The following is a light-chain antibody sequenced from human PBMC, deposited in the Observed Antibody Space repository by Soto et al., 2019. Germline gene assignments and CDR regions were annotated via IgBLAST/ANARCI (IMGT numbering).Light chain of an antibody. CDR2: EVS. V-gene: IGLV2-8*01. CDR3: SSFAGINNLV. CDR1: SSDVGGYNS. Sequence: QSALTQPPSASGSPGQSVTISCTGTSSDVGGYNSVSWYQQHPGKAPKLMIYEVSKRPSGVPDRFSGSKSGNTASLTVSGLQAGDEADYYCSSFAGINNLVFGGGTKLTVL. J-gene: IGLJ2*01.